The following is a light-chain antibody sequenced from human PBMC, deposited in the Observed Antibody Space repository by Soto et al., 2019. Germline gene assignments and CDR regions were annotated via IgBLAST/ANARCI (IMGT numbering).Light chain of an antibody. Sequence: QSVLTQPASVSGSPGQSITSSCTGPSSDVGSYNLVSWYQHHPGKAPKLLISEVSKRPSGVSNRFSGSKSGNTASLTISGLQAEDDDDYYCCSYADRFYVFGPGNKVTVL. CDR2: EVS. V-gene: IGLV2-23*02. CDR1: SSDVGSYNL. CDR3: CSYADRFYV. J-gene: IGLJ1*01.